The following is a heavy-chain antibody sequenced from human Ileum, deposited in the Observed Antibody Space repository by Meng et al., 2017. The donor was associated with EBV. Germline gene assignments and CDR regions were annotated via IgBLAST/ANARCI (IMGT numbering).Heavy chain of an antibody. Sequence: QVQLVEVGGGLVKPGGSLRLSCVASGFTLGDYYMGWTRQAPGKGLEWISYIDSGSTTINYADSVKGRFTISRDNAMNTLYLEMNYLRADDTAVYYCARENYGSDYRGQGTLVTVSS. CDR3: ARENYGSDY. CDR1: GFTLGDYY. D-gene: IGHD4-17*01. V-gene: IGHV3-11*01. J-gene: IGHJ4*02. CDR2: IDSGSTTI.